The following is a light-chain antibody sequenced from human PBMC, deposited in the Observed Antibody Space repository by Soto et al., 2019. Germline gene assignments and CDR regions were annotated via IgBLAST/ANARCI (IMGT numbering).Light chain of an antibody. Sequence: DIQMTQSPSSLSASVGDRVTITCQASQGISNYLNWYQQKPGKAPKLLMYDASNLETGVPPRFSGSGSGTDFTFTITSLQPEDVATYYCQQYDNLPLTFGQGTKLEIK. CDR2: DAS. V-gene: IGKV1-33*01. CDR3: QQYDNLPLT. CDR1: QGISNY. J-gene: IGKJ2*01.